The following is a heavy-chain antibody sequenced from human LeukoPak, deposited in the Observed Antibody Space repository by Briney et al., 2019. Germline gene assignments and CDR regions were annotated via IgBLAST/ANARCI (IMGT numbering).Heavy chain of an antibody. CDR3: ARDAFFYCSGGSCHPNYYYYGMDV. V-gene: IGHV3-30-3*01. CDR1: GFTFSSYA. D-gene: IGHD2-15*01. Sequence: GGPLRLSCAASGFTFSSYAMPWVRQAPGKGLEWVAVISYDGSNKYYADSVKGRFTISRDNSKNTLYLQMNSLRAEDAAVYYCARDAFFYCSGGSCHPNYYYYGMDVWGQGTTVTVSS. J-gene: IGHJ6*02. CDR2: ISYDGSNK.